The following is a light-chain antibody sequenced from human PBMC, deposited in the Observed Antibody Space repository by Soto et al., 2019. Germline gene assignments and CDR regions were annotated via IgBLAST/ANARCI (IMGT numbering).Light chain of an antibody. V-gene: IGKV3-20*01. Sequence: EFVFAQSPGTLSLSPGEGPTLSCRASQTVRNNYLAWYQQTPGQAPRLLIYDASSRDTGIPDRFSGVGSGKDFTLAISRLEPEDFEVYSCQQFSSYPLTFGGGTQVDIK. CDR1: QTVRNNY. J-gene: IGKJ4*01. CDR2: DAS. CDR3: QQFSSYPLT.